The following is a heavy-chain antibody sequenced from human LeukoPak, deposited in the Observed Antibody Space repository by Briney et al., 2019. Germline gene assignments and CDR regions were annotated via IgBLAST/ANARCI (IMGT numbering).Heavy chain of an antibody. D-gene: IGHD6-13*01. Sequence: GGSLRLSCAAAGFTFSNYGMHWVRQAPGMGLEWVAFIQFDGGNRFYADSVKGRFTISRDNSKNTLYLQMNSLRAEDTAVYYCAKDPIAAAGIWKRGVAAFDIWGQGTMVTVSS. CDR1: GFTFSNYG. V-gene: IGHV3-30*02. CDR3: AKDPIAAAGIWKRGVAAFDI. J-gene: IGHJ3*02. CDR2: IQFDGGNR.